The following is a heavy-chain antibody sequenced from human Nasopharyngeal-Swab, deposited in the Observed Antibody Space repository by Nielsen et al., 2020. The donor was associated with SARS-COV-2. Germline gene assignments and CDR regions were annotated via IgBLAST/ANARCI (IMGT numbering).Heavy chain of an antibody. CDR3: ARISWVWFGEFQYYFDY. V-gene: IGHV4-39*01. CDR1: GGSISSSSYY. J-gene: IGHJ4*02. D-gene: IGHD3-10*01. Sequence: SETLSLTCTVSGGSISSSSYYWGWIRQPPGKGLEWIGSIYYSGSTYYNPSLKSRVTISVDTSKNQFPLKLSSVTAADTAVYYCARISWVWFGEFQYYFDYWGQGTLVTVSS. CDR2: IYYSGST.